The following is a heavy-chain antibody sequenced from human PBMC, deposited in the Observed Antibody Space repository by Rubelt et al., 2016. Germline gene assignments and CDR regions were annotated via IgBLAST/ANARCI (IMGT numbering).Heavy chain of an antibody. CDR1: GFTFSRSS. CDR2: INEDGSGE. J-gene: IGHJ4*02. V-gene: IGHV3-7*01. Sequence: EVQLVESGGGLVQPGGSLRLSCAASGFTFSRSSLSWGRQSPGKGLEWVANINEDGSGEHYVDSVKGRFTISRDNTKNSLYLQMSSLRAGDTAVYYCATSHGGHWGQGSLVTVSS. CDR3: ATSHGGH. D-gene: IGHD3-10*01.